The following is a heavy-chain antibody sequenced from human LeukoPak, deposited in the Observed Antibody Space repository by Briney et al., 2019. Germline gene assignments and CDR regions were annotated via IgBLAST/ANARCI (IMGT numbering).Heavy chain of an antibody. J-gene: IGHJ4*02. V-gene: IGHV1-2*02. D-gene: IGHD1-14*01. CDR1: GYTFTDYY. CDR3: ARGKYGFGRRYTFDY. Sequence: ASVKVSSTASGYTFTDYYMHGVRHAPGQGLEWMGWINPNSGGTNYAQKFQGRVTMTGDTSISTAYMELSRLRSDNTAVYYCARGKYGFGRRYTFDYWGQGTLVTVSS. CDR2: INPNSGGT.